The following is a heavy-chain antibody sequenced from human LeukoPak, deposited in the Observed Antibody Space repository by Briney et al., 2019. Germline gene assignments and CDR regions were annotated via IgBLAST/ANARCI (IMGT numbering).Heavy chain of an antibody. CDR1: GGTFSSYA. D-gene: IGHD3-16*01. CDR3: AARPGGYASFDI. CDR2: IIPIFGTA. Sequence: ASVKVSCKASGGTFSSYAISWVRQAPGQGLEWMGGIIPIFGTANYAQKFQDRVTITRDMSTGTAYMELNSLRSEDTAVYYCAARPGGYASFDIWGQGTMVTVSS. J-gene: IGHJ3*02. V-gene: IGHV1-69*05.